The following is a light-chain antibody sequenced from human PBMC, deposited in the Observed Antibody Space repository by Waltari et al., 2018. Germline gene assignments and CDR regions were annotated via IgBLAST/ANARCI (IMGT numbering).Light chain of an antibody. CDR3: QQYNSYEWT. CDR1: QSINSW. CDR2: KAS. J-gene: IGKJ1*01. V-gene: IGKV1-5*03. Sequence: DIQMTQFPSTLSASGGDRTTITCRASQSINSWLAWYQQKPGKAPKLLIYKASSLESGVPSRFSGSGSGTEFTLTISSLQPDDFATYYCQQYNSYEWTFGQGTKVAIK.